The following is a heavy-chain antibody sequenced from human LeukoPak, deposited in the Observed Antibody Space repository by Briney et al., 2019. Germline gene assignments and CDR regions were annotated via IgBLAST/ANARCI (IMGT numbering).Heavy chain of an antibody. CDR2: ISSGSSTI. D-gene: IGHD6-13*01. V-gene: IGHV3-48*01. Sequence: GGSLRLSCAASGFTFSSYSMNWVRQAPGKGLEWLSYISSGSSTIYSADSVKGRFTISRDNAKNSLYLQMNSLRAEDTAVYYCARDPPLIAAAGSRYFQHWGQGTLVTVSS. J-gene: IGHJ1*01. CDR3: ARDPPLIAAAGSRYFQH. CDR1: GFTFSSYS.